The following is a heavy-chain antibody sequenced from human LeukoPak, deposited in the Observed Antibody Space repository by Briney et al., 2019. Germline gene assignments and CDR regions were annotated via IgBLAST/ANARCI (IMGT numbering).Heavy chain of an antibody. CDR3: ASREAARIFDY. CDR2: IYYSGST. Sequence: SQTLSLTCTVSGGSISSGSYYWSWIRQPPGKGLEWIGYIYYSGSTNYNPSLKSRVTISVDTSKNQFSLKLSSVTAADTAVYYCASREAARIFDYWGQGTLVTVSS. V-gene: IGHV4-61*01. CDR1: GGSISSGSYY. J-gene: IGHJ4*02. D-gene: IGHD6-6*01.